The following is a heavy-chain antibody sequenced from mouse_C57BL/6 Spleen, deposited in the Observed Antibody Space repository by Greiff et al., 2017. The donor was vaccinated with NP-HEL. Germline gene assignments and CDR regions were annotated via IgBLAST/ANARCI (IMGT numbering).Heavy chain of an antibody. J-gene: IGHJ2*01. CDR1: GFNIKDYY. D-gene: IGHD1-1*01. CDR3: TRAVVTPYFDY. CDR2: IDPEDGDT. V-gene: IGHV14-1*01. Sequence: VQLQQSGAELVRPGASVKLSCTASGFNIKDYYMHWVKQRPEQGLEWIGRIDPEDGDTEYAPKFQGKATMTADTSSNTAYLQLSSLTSEDTAVYYCTRAVVTPYFDYWGQGTTLTVSS.